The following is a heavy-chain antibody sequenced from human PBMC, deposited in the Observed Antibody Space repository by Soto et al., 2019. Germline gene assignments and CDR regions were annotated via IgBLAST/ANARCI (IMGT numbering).Heavy chain of an antibody. Sequence: GSLRLSCAASGFTFSGHGMNWVRQVPGKGLEWVSRINTDGGSSAYADSVKGRFTISRDNAKNTLYLQMNGLRAEDTDVYYCAREAGYCSRTSCYRRAFDTWGQGTTVTVSS. CDR2: INTDGGSS. V-gene: IGHV3-74*03. CDR1: GFTFSGHG. D-gene: IGHD2-2*01. J-gene: IGHJ3*02. CDR3: AREAGYCSRTSCYRRAFDT.